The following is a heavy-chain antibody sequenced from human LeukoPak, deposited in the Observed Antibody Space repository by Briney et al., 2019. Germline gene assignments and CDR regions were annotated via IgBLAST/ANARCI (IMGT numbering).Heavy chain of an antibody. CDR2: ISGSGGNT. CDR1: GFTFRSYA. V-gene: IGHV3-23*01. J-gene: IGHJ5*02. D-gene: IGHD1-26*01. CDR3: AKGPHSYRDLNH. Sequence: GGSLRLSCAVSGFTFRSYAMTWVRQAPGKGLEWVSTISGSGGNTYYSDSVMGRFTISRDNARNTLFLQIDSLRLEDTAIYYCAKGPHSYRDLNHWGRGTLVTVSS.